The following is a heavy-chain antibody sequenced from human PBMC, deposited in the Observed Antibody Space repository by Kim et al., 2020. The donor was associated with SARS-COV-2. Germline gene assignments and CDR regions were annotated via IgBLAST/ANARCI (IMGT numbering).Heavy chain of an antibody. V-gene: IGHV4-34*01. D-gene: IGHD3-10*01. CDR3: ARVGNYYGSGSYYKD. CDR2: INHSGST. J-gene: IGHJ4*02. Sequence: SETLSLTCSVYGGSFSGYYWSWIRQPPGKGLEWIGEINHSGSTNYNPSLKSRVTISVDTSKNQFSLKLSSVTAADTAVYYCARVGNYYGSGSYYKDWGQGTLVTVSS. CDR1: GGSFSGYY.